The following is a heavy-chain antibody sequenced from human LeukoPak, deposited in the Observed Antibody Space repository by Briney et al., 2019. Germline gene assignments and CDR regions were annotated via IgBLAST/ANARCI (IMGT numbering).Heavy chain of an antibody. Sequence: PGGSLRLSGAASGFGFSNFWMSWVRQAPGKGLEWVANIKQDGSEKYYVDSVKGRFTISRDNAKNSLYLQMNSLRAEDTAVYYCARDGAGEYYDSSGYYPTGAFDIWGQGTMVTVSS. CDR3: ARDGAGEYYDSSGYYPTGAFDI. V-gene: IGHV3-7*01. CDR2: IKQDGSEK. J-gene: IGHJ3*02. D-gene: IGHD3-22*01. CDR1: GFGFSNFW.